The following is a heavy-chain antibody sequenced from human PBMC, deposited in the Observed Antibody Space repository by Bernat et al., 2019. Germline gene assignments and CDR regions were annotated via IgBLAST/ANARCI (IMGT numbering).Heavy chain of an antibody. Sequence: EVQLVESGGGLVQPGGSLRLSCAASGFTFSSYAMHWVRQAPGKGLEYVSAISSNGGSTYYANSVKGRFTISRDNSKNTLYLQMGSLRAEDMAVYYCARSYCSGGSCYSDRDAFDIWGQGTMVTVSS. CDR2: ISSNGGST. V-gene: IGHV3-64*01. CDR1: GFTFSSYA. CDR3: ARSYCSGGSCYSDRDAFDI. J-gene: IGHJ3*02. D-gene: IGHD2-15*01.